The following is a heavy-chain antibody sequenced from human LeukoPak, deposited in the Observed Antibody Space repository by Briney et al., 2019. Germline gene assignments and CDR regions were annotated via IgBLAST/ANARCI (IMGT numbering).Heavy chain of an antibody. CDR1: GFTFDDYA. Sequence: GGSLRLSCAASGFTFDDYAMHWVRQAPGKGLEWVSGISWNSGSIGYADSVKGRFTISRDNAKNSLYLQMNSLRAEDTAVYYCARGWGSIDYWGQGTLVTVSS. CDR3: ARGWGSIDY. V-gene: IGHV3-9*01. J-gene: IGHJ4*02. CDR2: ISWNSGSI. D-gene: IGHD3-16*01.